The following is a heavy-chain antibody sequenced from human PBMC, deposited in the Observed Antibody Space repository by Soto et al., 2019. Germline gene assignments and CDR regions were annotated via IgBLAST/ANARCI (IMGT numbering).Heavy chain of an antibody. V-gene: IGHV3-11*01. CDR1: GFTFSDYY. Sequence: QVQLVESGGGLVKPGGSLRLSCAASGFTFSDYYMNWIRQAPGKGLEWVSNISSSDNTIYYADSVKGRFTISRDYAKNSLYLQMSSLRADDTAVYYCARDSRPVTLWGQGTLVTVSS. D-gene: IGHD2-15*01. J-gene: IGHJ4*02. CDR3: ARDSRPVTL. CDR2: ISSSDNTI.